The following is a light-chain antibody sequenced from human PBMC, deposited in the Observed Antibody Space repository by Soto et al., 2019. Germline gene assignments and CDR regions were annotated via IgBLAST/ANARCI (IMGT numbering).Light chain of an antibody. CDR2: DAV. CDR3: QQRWTWPLT. J-gene: IGKJ4*01. V-gene: IGKV3-11*01. Sequence: EIVLTQSPATLSLSPGERATLSCRASQSVNNFLAWYQQKPGQAPRLLIFDAVSRATGIPPRFSGSGSGTDFTLTSTGLEPEDFAVYYCQQRWTWPLTFGGGNSVEIK. CDR1: QSVNNF.